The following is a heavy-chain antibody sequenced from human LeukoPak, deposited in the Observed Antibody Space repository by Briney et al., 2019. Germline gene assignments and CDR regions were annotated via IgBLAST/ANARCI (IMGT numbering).Heavy chain of an antibody. Sequence: SETLSLTCAVSGGSFSGYYWSWIRQPPGKGLEWIGEINHSGSTNYNPSLKSRVTISVDTSKNQFSLKLSSVTAADTVVYYCARLSYDILTGYCFDYWGQGTLVTVSS. V-gene: IGHV4-34*01. D-gene: IGHD3-9*01. CDR1: GGSFSGYY. CDR3: ARLSYDILTGYCFDY. CDR2: INHSGST. J-gene: IGHJ4*02.